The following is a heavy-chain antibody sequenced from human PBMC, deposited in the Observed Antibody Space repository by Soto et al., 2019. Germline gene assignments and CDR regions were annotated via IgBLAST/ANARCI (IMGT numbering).Heavy chain of an antibody. CDR1: GYTFTGYY. CDR2: INPNSGGT. D-gene: IGHD4-17*01. V-gene: IGHV1-2*04. Sequence: ASVKVSCKASGYTFTGYYMHWVRQAPGQGLEWMGWINPNSGGTNYAQKFQGWVTMTRDTSISTAYMELSRLRSDDTAVYYCARVLRGSSENDYYYYGMDVWGQGTTVTVSS. CDR3: ARVLRGSSENDYYYYGMDV. J-gene: IGHJ6*02.